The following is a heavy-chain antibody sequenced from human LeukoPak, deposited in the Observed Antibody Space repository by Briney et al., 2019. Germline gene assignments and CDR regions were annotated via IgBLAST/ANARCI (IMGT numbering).Heavy chain of an antibody. V-gene: IGHV4-34*01. CDR3: AGRYSSNWEIDY. CDR2: INHSGST. CDR1: GGSFNGYY. J-gene: IGHJ4*02. Sequence: SETLSLTCAVYGGSFNGYYWNWIRQPPGKGLEWIGEINHSGSTYYNPSPMSRLTISVDTYKNQFSLRLMSVTAADTAVDYCAGRYSSNWEIDYWGQGTLVTVSS. D-gene: IGHD6-13*01.